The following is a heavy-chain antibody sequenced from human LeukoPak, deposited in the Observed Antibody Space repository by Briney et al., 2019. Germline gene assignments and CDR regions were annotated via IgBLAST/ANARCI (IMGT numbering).Heavy chain of an antibody. CDR1: GFTFSSYS. J-gene: IGHJ4*02. D-gene: IGHD3-9*01. CDR2: ISSSSSYI. CDR3: VTRGYDILTGYPTSDY. Sequence: GGSLRLSCAASGFTFSSYSMNWVRQAPGKGLEWVSSISSSSSYIYYADSVKGRFTISRDNAKNSLYLQMNSLRAEDTAVYYCVTRGYDILTGYPTSDYWGQGTLVTVSS. V-gene: IGHV3-21*04.